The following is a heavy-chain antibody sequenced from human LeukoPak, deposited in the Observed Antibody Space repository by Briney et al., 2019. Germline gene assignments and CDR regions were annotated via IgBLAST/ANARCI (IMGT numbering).Heavy chain of an antibody. J-gene: IGHJ4*02. CDR3: ARDNIAVAHLDY. Sequence: PGGSLRLSCAASGFTFSSYAMHWVRQAPGKGLEWVAVISYDGSNKYYADSVKGRFTISRDNSKNTLYLQMNSLRAEDTAVYYCARDNIAVAHLDYWGQGTLVTVS. V-gene: IGHV3-30-3*01. CDR1: GFTFSSYA. D-gene: IGHD6-19*01. CDR2: ISYDGSNK.